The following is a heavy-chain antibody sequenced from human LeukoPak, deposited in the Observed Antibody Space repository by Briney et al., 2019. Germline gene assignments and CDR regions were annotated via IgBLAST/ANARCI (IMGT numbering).Heavy chain of an antibody. CDR2: MNPNSGNT. J-gene: IGHJ3*02. Sequence: ASVKVSCTASGYTFTSYDINWVRQATGQGLEWMGWMNPNSGNTGYAQKFQGRVTITRNTSISTAYMELSSLRSEDTAVYYCARVDSSGWYSAFDIWGQGTMVTVSS. D-gene: IGHD6-19*01. CDR3: ARVDSSGWYSAFDI. CDR1: GYTFTSYD. V-gene: IGHV1-8*03.